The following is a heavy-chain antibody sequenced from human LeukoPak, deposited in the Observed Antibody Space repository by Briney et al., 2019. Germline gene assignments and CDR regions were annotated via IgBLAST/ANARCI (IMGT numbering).Heavy chain of an antibody. Sequence: TFSSYAMSWVRQAPGKGLEWIGSIYYSGSTYYNPSLKSRVTISVDTSKNQFSLKLSSVTAADTAVYYCARHVGYCSGGSCYSDYWGQGTLVTVSS. J-gene: IGHJ4*02. CDR2: IYYSGST. D-gene: IGHD2-15*01. V-gene: IGHV4-39*01. CDR1: TFSSYA. CDR3: ARHVGYCSGGSCYSDY.